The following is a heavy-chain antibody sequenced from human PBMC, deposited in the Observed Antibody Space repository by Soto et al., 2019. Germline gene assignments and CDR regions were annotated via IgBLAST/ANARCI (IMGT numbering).Heavy chain of an antibody. CDR2: ISGSGGST. CDR1: GFTFSSYA. V-gene: IGHV3-23*01. Sequence: GGSLRLSFAASGFTFSSYAMSWVRQAPGKGLEWVSAISGSGGSTYYADSVKGRFTISRDNSKNTLYLQMNSLRAEDTAIYYCAAGAARPVVLKYFDYWGQGTLVTVSS. CDR3: AAGAARPVVLKYFDY. J-gene: IGHJ4*02. D-gene: IGHD6-6*01.